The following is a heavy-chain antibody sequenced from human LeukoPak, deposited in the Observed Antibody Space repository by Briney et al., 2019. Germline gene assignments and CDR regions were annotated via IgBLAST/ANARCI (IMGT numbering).Heavy chain of an antibody. V-gene: IGHV1-2*02. CDR2: INPNSGGT. J-gene: IGHJ5*02. D-gene: IGHD2-2*01. Sequence: ASVKVSCKASRYTFTGYYMHWVRQAPGQGLEWMGWINPNSGGTNYAQKFQGRVTMTRDTSISTAYMELSRLRSDDTAVYYCATTVVVPAAIFWFDPWGQGTLVTVSS. CDR1: RYTFTGYY. CDR3: ATTVVVPAAIFWFDP.